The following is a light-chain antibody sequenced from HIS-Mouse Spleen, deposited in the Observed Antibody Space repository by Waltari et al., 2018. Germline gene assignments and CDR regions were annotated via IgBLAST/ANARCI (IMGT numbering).Light chain of an antibody. Sequence: SYELTQPPSVSVSPGQTARITCSGDALPKKYAYWYQQKSGQAPGRVIYEDSKRPSGIPGRFSGASSGTMATLTISGAEVEDEADYYCYSTDSSGNHRVVGGGTKLTVL. J-gene: IGLJ2*01. CDR1: ALPKKY. CDR2: EDS. CDR3: YSTDSSGNHRV. V-gene: IGLV3-10*01.